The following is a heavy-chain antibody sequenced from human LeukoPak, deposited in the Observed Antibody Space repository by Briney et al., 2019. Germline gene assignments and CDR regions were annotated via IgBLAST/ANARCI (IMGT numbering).Heavy chain of an antibody. CDR3: AGHSSGWYSFDY. CDR2: ISYDGSNK. V-gene: IGHV3-30*04. J-gene: IGHJ4*02. Sequence: PGGSLRLSCAASGFTFSSYAMHWVRQAPGKGLEWVAVISYDGSNKYYADSVKGRFTISRDNSKNTLYLQMNSLRAEDTAVYYCAGHSSGWYSFDYWGQGTLVTVSS. D-gene: IGHD6-19*01. CDR1: GFTFSSYA.